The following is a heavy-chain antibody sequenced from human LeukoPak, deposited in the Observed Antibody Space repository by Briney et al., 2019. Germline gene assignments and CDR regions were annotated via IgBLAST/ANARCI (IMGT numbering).Heavy chain of an antibody. V-gene: IGHV4-39*01. CDR1: GRSISSNNYY. CDR2: IYYSGST. CDR3: ASRYLEWLLDY. J-gene: IGHJ4*02. D-gene: IGHD3-3*01. Sequence: SETLSLTCTVSGRSISSNNYYWGWIRQPPGKGLEWVGSIYYSGSTYYNPSLKSRVTISVDTSKNQFSLKLSSVTAADTAVYYCASRYLEWLLDYWGQGTLVTVSS.